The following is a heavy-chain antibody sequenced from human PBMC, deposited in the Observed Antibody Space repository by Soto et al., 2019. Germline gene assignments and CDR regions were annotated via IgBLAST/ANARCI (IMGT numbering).Heavy chain of an antibody. CDR2: IIPIFGTA. CDR1: GGTFSSYA. J-gene: IGHJ5*02. CDR3: AREEGEYDILTGYYIPSWFDP. D-gene: IGHD3-9*01. V-gene: IGHV1-69*06. Sequence: SVKVSCKASGGTFSSYAISWVRQAPGQGLEWMGGIIPIFGTANYAQKFQGRVTITADKSTSTAYMELSSLRSEDTAVYYCAREEGEYDILTGYYIPSWFDPWGQGTLVTVSS.